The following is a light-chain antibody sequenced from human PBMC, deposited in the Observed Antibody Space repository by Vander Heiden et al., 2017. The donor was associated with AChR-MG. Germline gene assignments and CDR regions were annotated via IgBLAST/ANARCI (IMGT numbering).Light chain of an antibody. CDR1: SSDIRTNN. CDR2: TNN. J-gene: IGLJ1*01. CDR3: VAWDDSLTGYV. Sequence: QSVLTQPPSVSGTPGQGVTISCSGSSSDIRTNNVYWYHPLPVTAPKFLIYTNNQRPSGVPDRFSGSKSGTSVSLAISGLRSEDEADYYCVAWDDSLTGYVFGTGTKVTVL. V-gene: IGLV1-47*01.